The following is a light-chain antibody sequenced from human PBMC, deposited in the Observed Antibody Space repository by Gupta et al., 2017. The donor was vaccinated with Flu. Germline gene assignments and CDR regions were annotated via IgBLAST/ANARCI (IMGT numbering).Light chain of an antibody. CDR1: QSVWSS. Sequence: EIVMTQSPATLSVSPGERVTLSCRASQSVWSSLAWYQQKPGQAPSLLIYSTSARATGIPARFSGSGSGTEVTLTISSLQSEDFAVYYCQQYNNWPLTFGGGTKVEIK. J-gene: IGKJ4*01. V-gene: IGKV3-15*01. CDR3: QQYNNWPLT. CDR2: STS.